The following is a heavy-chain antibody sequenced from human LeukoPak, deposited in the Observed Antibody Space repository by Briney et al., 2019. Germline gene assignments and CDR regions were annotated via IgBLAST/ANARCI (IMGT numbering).Heavy chain of an antibody. D-gene: IGHD3-10*01. V-gene: IGHV4-34*01. J-gene: IGHJ6*03. CDR3: ARGRYYYGSGSYYMDV. CDR2: INHSRST. Sequence: SETLSLTCAVYGGSFSGYYWSWIRQPPGKGLEWIGEINHSRSTNYNPSLKSRVTISVDTSKNQFSLKLSSVTAADTAVYYCARGRYYYGSGSYYMDVWGKGTTVTISS. CDR1: GGSFSGYY.